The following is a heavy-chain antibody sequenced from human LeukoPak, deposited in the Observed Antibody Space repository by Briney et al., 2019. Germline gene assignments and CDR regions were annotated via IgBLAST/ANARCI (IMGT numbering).Heavy chain of an antibody. Sequence: ASVKVSCKSSRYTFTDYYIHWVRQAPGQGLEWMGWIDPNSGGPHYAQKFQGRVTMTRDTSINTAYMELSRLTSDDTAVYYCARGDYYGSGTTHDYWGQGALVTVSS. V-gene: IGHV1-2*02. CDR3: ARGDYYGSGTTHDY. D-gene: IGHD3-10*01. CDR1: RYTFTDYY. J-gene: IGHJ4*02. CDR2: IDPNSGGP.